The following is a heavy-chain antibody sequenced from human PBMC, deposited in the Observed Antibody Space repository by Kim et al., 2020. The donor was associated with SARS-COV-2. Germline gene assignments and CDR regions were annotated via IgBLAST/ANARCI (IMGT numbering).Heavy chain of an antibody. CDR2: IIPIFGTA. D-gene: IGHD2-15*01. J-gene: IGHJ4*02. V-gene: IGHV1-69*13. Sequence: SVKVSCKASGGTFSSYAISWVRQAPGQGLEWMGGIIPIFGTANYAQKFQGRVTITADESTSTAYMELSSLRSEDTAVYYCARDRSYCSGGSCYSGDYWGQGTLVTVSS. CDR3: ARDRSYCSGGSCYSGDY. CDR1: GGTFSSYA.